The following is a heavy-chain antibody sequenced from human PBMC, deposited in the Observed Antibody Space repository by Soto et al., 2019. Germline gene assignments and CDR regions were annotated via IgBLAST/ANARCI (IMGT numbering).Heavy chain of an antibody. CDR1: GSPITSNY. V-gene: IGHV4-59*01. Sequence: XETLSLTCSVAGSPITSNYWTWIRQPPGKGLDWIGYLDHQGYSNYSPSLRSRVSMSIDTSKNQLSLKVHSVTAADTAVYYCARVPVTGYFDWLDHWGQGALVTVSS. D-gene: IGHD3-9*01. CDR3: ARVPVTGYFDWLDH. CDR2: LDHQGYS. J-gene: IGHJ4*02.